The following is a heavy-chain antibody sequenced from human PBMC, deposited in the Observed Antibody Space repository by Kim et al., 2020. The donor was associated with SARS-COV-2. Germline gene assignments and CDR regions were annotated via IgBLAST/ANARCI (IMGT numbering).Heavy chain of an antibody. CDR2: IKSKTDGGTT. CDR3: TTDRKYDYVWGSYRYPDY. J-gene: IGHJ4*02. V-gene: IGHV3-15*01. D-gene: IGHD3-16*02. Sequence: QGPGKGLEWVGRIKSKTDGGTTDYAAPVKGRFTISRDDSKNTLYLQMNSLKTEDTAVYYCTTDRKYDYVWGSYRYPDYWGQGTLVTVSS.